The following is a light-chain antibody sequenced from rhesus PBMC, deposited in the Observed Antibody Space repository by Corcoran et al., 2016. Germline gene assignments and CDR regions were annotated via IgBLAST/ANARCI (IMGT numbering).Light chain of an antibody. CDR3: KQRNTYPLT. CDR2: AAS. Sequence: DIQMTQSPSSLPASVGDKVTITCRASQDISNALAWFQQKPGKAPQLLIYAASSLQSVVPSRSSGSGSRTDFTLTIRNLQPEDFAVYYCKQRNTYPLTFGGETKVAIE. V-gene: IGKV1-33*01. CDR1: QDISNA. J-gene: IGKJ4*01.